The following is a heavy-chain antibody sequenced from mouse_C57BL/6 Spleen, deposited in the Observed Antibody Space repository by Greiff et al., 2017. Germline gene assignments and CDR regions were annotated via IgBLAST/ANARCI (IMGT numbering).Heavy chain of an antibody. V-gene: IGHV10-1*01. J-gene: IGHJ4*01. CDR1: GFSFNTYA. CDR2: IRRKSNNYAT. D-gene: IGHD1-1*01. Sequence: EVKLMESGGGLVQPKGSLKLSCAASGFSFNTYAMNWVRQAPGKGLEWVARIRRKSNNYATYYADSVKDRFTISRDDSESMLYLQMYNLKTEDTAMYYCVRDGYYVRGYAMDYWGQGTSVTVSS. CDR3: VRDGYYVRGYAMDY.